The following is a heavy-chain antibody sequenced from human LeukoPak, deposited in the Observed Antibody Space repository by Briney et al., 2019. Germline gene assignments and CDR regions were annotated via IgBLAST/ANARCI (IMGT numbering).Heavy chain of an antibody. CDR1: GFTFSSYA. D-gene: IGHD3-22*01. Sequence: GGSLRPSCAASGFTFSSYAMSWVRQAPGKGLEWVSAISGSGGSTYYADSVKGRFTISRDNSKNTLYLQMNSLRAEDTAVYYCAKAGHYYDSRNYFDYWGQGTLVTVSS. V-gene: IGHV3-23*01. J-gene: IGHJ4*02. CDR2: ISGSGGST. CDR3: AKAGHYYDSRNYFDY.